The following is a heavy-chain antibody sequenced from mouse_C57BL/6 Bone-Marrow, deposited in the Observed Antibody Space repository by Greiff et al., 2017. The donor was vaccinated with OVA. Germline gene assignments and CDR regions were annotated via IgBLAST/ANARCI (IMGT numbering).Heavy chain of an antibody. D-gene: IGHD2-5*01. Sequence: VQLQQSGAELVRPGASVTLSCKASGYTFTDYEMHWVKQTPVHGLEWIGAIDPETGGTAYNQKFKGTAILTADKSSSTAYMEHRSLTSEDSAVYYCTRGYSNYYARDYWGQGTAVTVSS. CDR2: IDPETGGT. J-gene: IGHJ4*01. CDR3: TRGYSNYYARDY. CDR1: GYTFTDYE. V-gene: IGHV1-15*01.